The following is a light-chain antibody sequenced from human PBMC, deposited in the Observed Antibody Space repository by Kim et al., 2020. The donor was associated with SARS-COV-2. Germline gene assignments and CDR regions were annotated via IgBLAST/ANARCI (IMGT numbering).Light chain of an antibody. CDR2: SSN. Sequence: QSVLTQPPSAYGTPGQSVSVSCSGSSSNIGSNNVNWYQQLPGRAPKLPIHSSNQRPSGVPDRFSGSKSGTSASLATSGLQSDDEADYYCASWDDGLNARVFGGGTQLTVL. V-gene: IGLV1-44*01. CDR1: SSNIGSNN. CDR3: ASWDDGLNARV. J-gene: IGLJ3*02.